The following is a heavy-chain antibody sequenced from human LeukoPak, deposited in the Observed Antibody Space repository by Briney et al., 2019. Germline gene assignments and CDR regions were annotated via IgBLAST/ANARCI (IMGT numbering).Heavy chain of an antibody. D-gene: IGHD3-10*01. CDR1: GGSFSGYY. CDR3: ARPTLIWFGELRY. V-gene: IGHV4-34*01. CDR2: INHSGST. Sequence: PSETLSLTCAVYGGSFSGYYWSWIRQPPGKGLEWIGEINHSGSTNYNPSLKSRVTISVDTSKNQFSLKLSSVTAADTAVYYCARPTLIWFGELRYWGQGTLVTVSS. J-gene: IGHJ4*02.